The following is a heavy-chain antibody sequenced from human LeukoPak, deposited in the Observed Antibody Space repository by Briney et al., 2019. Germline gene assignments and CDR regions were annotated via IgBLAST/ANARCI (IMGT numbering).Heavy chain of an antibody. CDR3: ARHAYHTYYYYHYMDV. Sequence: GGSLSLSCAVSGFTLSRNGMTWVRPAPGKGVGWVANIKQEGSEKYYVHPVKGRFTISRNNAKNSLYPQINRLRPHGPTVYLLARHAYHTYYYYHYMDVWGKGTTVNVSS. CDR1: GFTLSRNG. D-gene: IGHD2-2*01. CDR2: IKQEGSEK. J-gene: IGHJ6*03. V-gene: IGHV3-7*01.